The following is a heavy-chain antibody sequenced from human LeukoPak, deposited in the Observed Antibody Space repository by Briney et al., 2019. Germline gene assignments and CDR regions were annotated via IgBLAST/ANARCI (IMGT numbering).Heavy chain of an antibody. CDR2: IIPIFGTA. V-gene: IGHV1-69*06. J-gene: IGHJ5*02. Sequence: ISCAASGFTFSSYAISWVRQAPGQGLEWMGGIIPIFGTANYAQKFQGRVTITADKSTSTAYMELSSLRSEDTAVYYCAIARYSSSRNWFDPWGQGTLVTVSS. CDR3: AIARYSSSRNWFDP. D-gene: IGHD6-13*01. CDR1: GFTFSSYA.